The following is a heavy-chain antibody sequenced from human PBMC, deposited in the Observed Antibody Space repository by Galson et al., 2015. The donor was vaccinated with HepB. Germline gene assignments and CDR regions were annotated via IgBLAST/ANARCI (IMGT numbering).Heavy chain of an antibody. J-gene: IGHJ4*02. CDR2: ISYDGSNK. CDR1: GFTFSSYG. CDR3: AKDEMGGELLPFDY. D-gene: IGHD1-26*01. Sequence: LRLSCAASGFTFSSYGMHWVRQAPGKGLEWVAVISYDGSNKYYADSVKGRFTISRDNSKNTLYLQMNSLRAEDTAVYYCAKDEMGGELLPFDYWGQGTLVTVSS. V-gene: IGHV3-30*18.